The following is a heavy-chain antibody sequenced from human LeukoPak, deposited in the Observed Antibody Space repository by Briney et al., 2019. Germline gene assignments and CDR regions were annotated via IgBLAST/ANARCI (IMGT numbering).Heavy chain of an antibody. D-gene: IGHD3-3*01. J-gene: IGHJ3*02. CDR3: ARDVYYDFWSGYDAFDI. CDR1: GFTFGRYW. CDR2: INQDGSEK. Sequence: GGALRLSCAASGFTFGRYWMTWVRQAPGKGLEGVASINQDGSEKQFVDSVKGRFTISRDNAKTSLYLQMNSLRAEDTAVYYCARDVYYDFWSGYDAFDIWGQGTMVTVSS. V-gene: IGHV3-7*01.